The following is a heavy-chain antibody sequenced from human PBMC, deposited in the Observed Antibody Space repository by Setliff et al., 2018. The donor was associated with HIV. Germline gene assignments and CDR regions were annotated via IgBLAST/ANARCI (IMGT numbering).Heavy chain of an antibody. D-gene: IGHD1-7*01. V-gene: IGHV4-59*02. CDR2: IYSSGNT. CDR3: ARGHTWNYYGGDYFDY. Sequence: SETLSLTCTVSGGSVTDYFWNWIRQPPGKGLEWIGYIYSSGNTSYNPSLESRVSISLDTSKNQFSLRLSSVTATDTAVYYCARGHTWNYYGGDYFDYWGQGSLVTVSS. J-gene: IGHJ4*02. CDR1: GGSVTDYF.